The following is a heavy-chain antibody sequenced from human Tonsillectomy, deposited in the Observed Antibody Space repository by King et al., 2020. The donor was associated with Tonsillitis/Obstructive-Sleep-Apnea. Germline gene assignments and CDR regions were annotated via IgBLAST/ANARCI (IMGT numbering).Heavy chain of an antibody. D-gene: IGHD6-19*01. Sequence: VQLQESGPGLVKPSGTRSLTGAVSGGSISSSNRWGWVRQPPGKGREGIWEIYHSGSTNYNPFLKSRVTISVDKSKNQFSLKLRSVTAADTAVYYCSSLQWPSYYFDYWGQGTLVTVSS. J-gene: IGHJ4*02. V-gene: IGHV4-4*02. CDR2: IYHSGST. CDR1: GGSISSSNR. CDR3: SSLQWPSYYFDY.